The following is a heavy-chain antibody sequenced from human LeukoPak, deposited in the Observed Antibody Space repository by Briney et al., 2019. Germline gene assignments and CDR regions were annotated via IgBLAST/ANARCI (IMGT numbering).Heavy chain of an antibody. V-gene: IGHV1-2*02. CDR1: GYTFNDYY. D-gene: IGHD6-13*01. Sequence: ASVKVSCKASGYTFNDYYIHWVRQAPGLGVEWMGWVNPKIGGTKYAQRFQGRVTMTRDTSTTTAYMELTRLRSDDTAIYYCARGILQQQLVANWGQGTLVTVSS. J-gene: IGHJ4*02. CDR2: VNPKIGGT. CDR3: ARGILQQQLVAN.